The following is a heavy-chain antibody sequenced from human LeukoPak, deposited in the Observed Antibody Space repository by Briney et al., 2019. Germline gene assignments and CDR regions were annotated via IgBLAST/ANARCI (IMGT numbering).Heavy chain of an antibody. Sequence: SGPTLVNPTQTLTLTCTFSGFSLSTSGMCVSWIRQPPGKALEWLALIDWDDDKYYSTSLKTRLTISKDTSKNQVVLTMTNMDPVDTATYYCARIQLRLGELSLEDWGQGTLVTVSS. CDR3: ARIQLRLGELSLED. V-gene: IGHV2-70*01. J-gene: IGHJ4*02. CDR1: GFSLSTSGMC. CDR2: IDWDDDK. D-gene: IGHD3-16*02.